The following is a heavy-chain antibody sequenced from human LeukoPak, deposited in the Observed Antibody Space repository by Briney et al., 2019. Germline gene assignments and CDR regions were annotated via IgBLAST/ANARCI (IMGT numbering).Heavy chain of an antibody. D-gene: IGHD5-12*01. CDR2: IFRSGST. J-gene: IGHJ4*02. Sequence: SETLSLTCAVSGGSIRSKNWWSWVRQPPGKGLEWLGEIFRSGSTNYNPSLRSRVVISIDNSKNQFSLQLTSVTAADTAVYYCARNGYYSADSWGQGTLVTVSS. V-gene: IGHV4-4*02. CDR3: ARNGYYSADS. CDR1: GGSIRSKNW.